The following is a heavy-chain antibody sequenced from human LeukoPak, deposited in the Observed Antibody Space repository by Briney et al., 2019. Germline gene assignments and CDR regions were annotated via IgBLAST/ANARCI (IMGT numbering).Heavy chain of an antibody. Sequence: GASVKVSCKASGYTFTSYGISWVRQAPGQGLEWMGWISAYNGNTNYAQKLQGRVTMTTDTSMSTAYMELRSLRSDDTAVYYCARDSRWLQLIAYYFDYWGQGTLVTVSS. J-gene: IGHJ4*02. CDR2: ISAYNGNT. V-gene: IGHV1-18*01. CDR3: ARDSRWLQLIAYYFDY. CDR1: GYTFTSYG. D-gene: IGHD5-24*01.